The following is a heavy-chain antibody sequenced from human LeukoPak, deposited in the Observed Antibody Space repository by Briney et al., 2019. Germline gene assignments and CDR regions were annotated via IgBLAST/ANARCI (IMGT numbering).Heavy chain of an antibody. V-gene: IGHV3-33*01. Sequence: GSLRLSCTASGFSFSSYGMHWVRQAPGKGLEWVASIWYDGSNTNYVDSVKGRFTISRDNPKNTLYLQMNSLRVEDTAVHFCASGATTRLDYWGQGTLVTVSS. J-gene: IGHJ4*02. CDR3: ASGATTRLDY. CDR2: IWYDGSNT. CDR1: GFSFSSYG. D-gene: IGHD1-26*01.